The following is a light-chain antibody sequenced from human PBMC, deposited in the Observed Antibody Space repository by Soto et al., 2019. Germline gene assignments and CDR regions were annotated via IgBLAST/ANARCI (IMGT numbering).Light chain of an antibody. V-gene: IGKV3-11*01. CDR1: QSVSSD. Sequence: IVLTQSPATLSLSPGERATLSCRARQSVSSDLAWYQQKPGQAPRLLIYDASNRATGIPARFSGSGSGTDFTLIIRSLEPEDSAVYYCQQRSNWPPVFTFGQGTRLEIK. CDR2: DAS. J-gene: IGKJ5*01. CDR3: QQRSNWPPVFT.